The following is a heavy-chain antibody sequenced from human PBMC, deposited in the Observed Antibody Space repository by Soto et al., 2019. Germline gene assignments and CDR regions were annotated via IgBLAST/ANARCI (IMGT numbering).Heavy chain of an antibody. CDR3: ARTFTSMGLFDD. CDR2: LYYGGAT. Sequence: TLSIPCAVSGGSINSGCYSWSWIRQPPGKGLEWIVYLYYGGATYSKPSLKSRVSISVDWSKNQFSLKLNSVTAADTAVYYRARTFTSMGLFDDWGPGTLVTVSS. CDR1: GGSINSGCYS. D-gene: IGHD2-8*01. V-gene: IGHV4-30-2*01. J-gene: IGHJ4*02.